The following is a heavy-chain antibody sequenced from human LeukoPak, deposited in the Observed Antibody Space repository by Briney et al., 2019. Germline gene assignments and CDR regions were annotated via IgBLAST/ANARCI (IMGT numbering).Heavy chain of an antibody. CDR1: GGSISSGGYY. CDR3: ARDSTELDSNYAGFDY. Sequence: PSQALSLTCTVSGGSISSGGYYWSWIRQPPGKGLEWIGYIYHSGSTYYNPSLKSRVTISVDRSKNQFSLKLSSVTAADTAVYYCARDSTELDSNYAGFDYWGQGTLVTVSS. V-gene: IGHV4-30-2*01. J-gene: IGHJ4*02. D-gene: IGHD4-11*01. CDR2: IYHSGST.